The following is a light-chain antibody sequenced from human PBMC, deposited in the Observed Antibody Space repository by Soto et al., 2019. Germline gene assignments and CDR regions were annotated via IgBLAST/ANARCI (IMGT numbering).Light chain of an antibody. Sequence: DIVMTQSLLSLPVTPGEPASISCRSSQSLLHSNGYNYLDWYLQKPGQSPQLLIYLGSNRASGVPDRFSGSGSGTEFTLKISRVEAEDVGVYYCMQALQTPPTFGGGTKVEIK. J-gene: IGKJ4*01. CDR1: QSLLHSNGYNY. CDR2: LGS. CDR3: MQALQTPPT. V-gene: IGKV2-28*01.